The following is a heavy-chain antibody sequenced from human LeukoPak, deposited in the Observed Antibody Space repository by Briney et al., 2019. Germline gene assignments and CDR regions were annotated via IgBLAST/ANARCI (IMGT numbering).Heavy chain of an antibody. D-gene: IGHD5-12*01. Sequence: ASVTVSCKAPGGTFTDYSISWVRQAPGRGLEWMGRIIPILNQANYAQKFSGRVTFTADKSTTTASMELSSLKSEDTAIYCCVRSGYYYDWFDPWGQGTLVTVSS. CDR2: IIPILNQA. CDR3: VRSGYYYDWFDP. V-gene: IGHV1-69*02. J-gene: IGHJ5*02. CDR1: GGTFTDYS.